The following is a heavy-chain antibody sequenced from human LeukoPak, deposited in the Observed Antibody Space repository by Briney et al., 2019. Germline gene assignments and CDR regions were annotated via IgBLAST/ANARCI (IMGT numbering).Heavy chain of an antibody. Sequence: ASVKVSCKASGYTFTGYYMHWVRQPPGQGLEWMGWINPTSGCTKYAQRFQGRVTMPRDTSISTAYMELNTLRSDDTAMYYCARAARDYGDYDYFYYMDVWGKGTTVTISS. V-gene: IGHV1-2*02. CDR2: INPTSGCT. CDR1: GYTFTGYY. J-gene: IGHJ6*03. D-gene: IGHD4-17*01. CDR3: ARAARDYGDYDYFYYMDV.